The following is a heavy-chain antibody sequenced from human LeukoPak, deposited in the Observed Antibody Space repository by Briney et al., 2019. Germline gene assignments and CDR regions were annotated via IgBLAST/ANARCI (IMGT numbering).Heavy chain of an antibody. J-gene: IGHJ4*02. Sequence: GGSLRLSCAASGFTFSDYYMSWIRQAPGKGLEWVSYISSSGNTKYYADSVKGRFTISRDNAKNSLYLQMNSLRAEDTAVYHCARDGGSAWFFRYWGQGTLVTVSS. D-gene: IGHD6-19*01. CDR3: ARDGGSAWFFRY. V-gene: IGHV3-11*04. CDR2: ISSSGNTK. CDR1: GFTFSDYY.